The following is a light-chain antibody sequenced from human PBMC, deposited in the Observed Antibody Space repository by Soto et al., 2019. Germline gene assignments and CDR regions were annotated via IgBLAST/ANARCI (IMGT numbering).Light chain of an antibody. CDR1: SSNIGSKT. J-gene: IGLJ2*01. V-gene: IGLV1-44*01. CDR2: SND. CDR3: AAWDDSLYGVV. Sequence: QSVLTQPPSASAPPGQRVTISCSGSSSNIGSKTVNWYQQLPGTAPKPLIFSNDQRPSGVPDRFSGSKSGTSAFLAISGLQSADEANYYCAAWDDSLYGVVFGGGTKVTV.